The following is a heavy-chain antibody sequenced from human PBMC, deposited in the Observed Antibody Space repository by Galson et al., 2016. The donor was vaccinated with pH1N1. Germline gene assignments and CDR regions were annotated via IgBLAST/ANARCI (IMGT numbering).Heavy chain of an antibody. CDR3: AKVTGYLYGYVDY. CDR1: EFTFDDYA. Sequence: SLRLSCAASEFTFDDYAMHWVRQAPGKGLEWVSGISWNSGSIGYAGSVKGRFTISRDNAKNSLYLQMNSLRAEDTALYYCAKVTGYLYGYVDYWGQGTLVTVSS. J-gene: IGHJ4*02. V-gene: IGHV3-9*01. CDR2: ISWNSGSI. D-gene: IGHD5-18*01.